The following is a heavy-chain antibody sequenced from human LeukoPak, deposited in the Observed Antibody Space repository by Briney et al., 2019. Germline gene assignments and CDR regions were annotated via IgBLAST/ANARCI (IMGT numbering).Heavy chain of an antibody. J-gene: IGHJ4*02. CDR2: IYYSGST. CDR3: ATSHGSGSYYTVYFDY. D-gene: IGHD3-10*01. CDR1: GGSISSYY. V-gene: IGHV4-59*08. Sequence: PSETLSLTCTVSGGSISSYYWSWIRQPPGKGLEWIGYIYYSGSTNYNPSLKSRVTISVDTSKNQFSLKLSSVTAADTAVYYCATSHGSGSYYTVYFDYWGQGTLVTVSS.